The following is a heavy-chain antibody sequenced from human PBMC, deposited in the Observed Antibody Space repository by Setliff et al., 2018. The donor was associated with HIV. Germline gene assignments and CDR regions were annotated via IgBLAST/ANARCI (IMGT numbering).Heavy chain of an antibody. CDR1: GYSIRSGYY. V-gene: IGHV4-38-2*01. D-gene: IGHD3-22*01. CDR3: ASRVYYYDESRTLREEGFVP. Sequence: PSETLSLTCAVSGYSIRSGYYWGWIRQSPGKGLEWIGTMFRTGTSYYNPSLTSRVTISQDTSKNQFSLKLSPVTAADAAVYYCASRVYYYDESRTLREEGFVPWGQGTLVTVSS. J-gene: IGHJ5*02. CDR2: MFRTGTS.